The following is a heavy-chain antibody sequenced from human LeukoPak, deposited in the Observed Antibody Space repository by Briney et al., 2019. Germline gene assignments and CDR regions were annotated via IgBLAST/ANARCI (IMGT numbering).Heavy chain of an antibody. V-gene: IGHV1-8*01. CDR1: GYTFTSYD. CDR2: MNPNSGNT. Sequence: ASVKVSCKASGYTFTSYDINWVRQATGQGLEWMGWMNPNSGNTGYAQKFQGRVTMTRNTSISTAYMELSSLRAEDTAVYYCARVRYNSGYIFDYWGQGTLVTVSS. CDR3: ARVRYNSGYIFDY. D-gene: IGHD5-18*01. J-gene: IGHJ4*02.